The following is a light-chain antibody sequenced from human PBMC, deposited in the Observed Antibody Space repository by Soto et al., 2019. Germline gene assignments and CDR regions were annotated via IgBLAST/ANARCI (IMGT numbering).Light chain of an antibody. CDR2: AAS. Sequence: DIQMTQSPSSLSASVGDRVTVTCRASQSISTYLNWYQQRPGKAPNLLIYAASNMQSGVPSRFSGNGSGTDFALTISSLQPEDFATYYCQQSYNTPQTFGKGTKVDIK. V-gene: IGKV1-39*01. CDR1: QSISTY. J-gene: IGKJ1*01. CDR3: QQSYNTPQT.